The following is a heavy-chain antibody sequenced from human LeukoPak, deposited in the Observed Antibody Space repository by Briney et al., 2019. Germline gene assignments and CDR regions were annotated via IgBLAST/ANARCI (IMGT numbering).Heavy chain of an antibody. V-gene: IGHV1-8*01. CDR3: AREGLDY. CDR2: KNPNSGSS. J-gene: IGHJ4*02. CDR1: GYTSTNYD. Sequence: ASVKVSCKASGYTSTNYDINWVRQATGQGLEWMGYKNPNSGSSAYAQKFQGRVTITTDASITTAYMELSGLRSEDTALYYCAREGLDYWGQGTLVTVSS.